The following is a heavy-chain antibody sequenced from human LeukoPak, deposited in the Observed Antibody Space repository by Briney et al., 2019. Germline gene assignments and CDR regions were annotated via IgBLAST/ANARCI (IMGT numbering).Heavy chain of an antibody. Sequence: SQTLSLTCAISGNSVSSNSAAWNRIRQSPSRGLEWLGRTYYRSKWYNDYAVSVKSRITINPDTSKNQFSLQLNSVTPEDTAVYYCARVRFGDFESNMDYWDQGTLVTVSS. D-gene: IGHD3-10*01. CDR3: ARVRFGDFESNMDY. V-gene: IGHV6-1*01. J-gene: IGHJ4*02. CDR2: TYYRSKWYN. CDR1: GNSVSSNSAA.